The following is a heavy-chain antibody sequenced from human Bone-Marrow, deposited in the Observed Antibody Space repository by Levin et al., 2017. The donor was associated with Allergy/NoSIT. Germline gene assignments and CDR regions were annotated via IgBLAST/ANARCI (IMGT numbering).Heavy chain of an antibody. Sequence: QAGGSLRLSCAASGFTVSSNYMSWVRQAPGKGLEWVSVIYSGGSTYYADSVKGRFTISRDNSKNTLYLQMNSLRAEDTAVYYCAREEIVVTPRGPSGGMDVWGQGTTVTVAS. D-gene: IGHD4-23*01. CDR2: IYSGGST. CDR3: AREEIVVTPRGPSGGMDV. J-gene: IGHJ6*02. V-gene: IGHV3-53*01. CDR1: GFTVSSNY.